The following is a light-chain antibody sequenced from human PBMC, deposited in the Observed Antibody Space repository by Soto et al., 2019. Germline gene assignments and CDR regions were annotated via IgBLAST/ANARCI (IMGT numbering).Light chain of an antibody. Sequence: QSALTQPASVSGSPGQSITISCTGTSSDVGSYKLVSWYQHHPGKAPKLMIYEGSKRPSGVSNRFSGSKSGNTASLTISGLQAEDEADYYYCSYAGGSTVVVFGGGTKLTVL. CDR2: EGS. V-gene: IGLV2-23*03. CDR3: CSYAGGSTVVV. J-gene: IGLJ2*01. CDR1: SSDVGSYKL.